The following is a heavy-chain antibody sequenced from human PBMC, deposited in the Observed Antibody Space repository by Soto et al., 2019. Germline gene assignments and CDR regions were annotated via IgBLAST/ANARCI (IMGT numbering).Heavy chain of an antibody. D-gene: IGHD5-18*01. Sequence: EVQLVESGGGLVQPGGSLRLSCAASGFSFSSYSMNWVRQAPGKGLEWVSYISSSSSTIYYADSVKGRFTISRDNAKNSLYLQMNSLRAEDTAVYYCARERGYSYGYHYYGMDVWGQGTTVTVSS. V-gene: IGHV3-48*01. CDR3: ARERGYSYGYHYYGMDV. CDR2: ISSSSSTI. CDR1: GFSFSSYS. J-gene: IGHJ6*02.